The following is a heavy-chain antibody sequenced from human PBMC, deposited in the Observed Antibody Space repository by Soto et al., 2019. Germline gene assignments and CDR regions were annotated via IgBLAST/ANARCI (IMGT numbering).Heavy chain of an antibody. V-gene: IGHV1-69*01. CDR2: IIPNFGTS. Sequence: QVQLVQSGAEVKKPGSSVKVSCTAYGGSFRGYAVSWVRQAPGQGLEWVGGIIPNFGTSNYAQKFQGRVNINADESRTTTYMELSSLRSDDTAFYYCARERPDDYGDYGSDYWGQGTLVTVSS. D-gene: IGHD4-17*01. CDR3: ARERPDDYGDYGSDY. J-gene: IGHJ4*02. CDR1: GGSFRGYA.